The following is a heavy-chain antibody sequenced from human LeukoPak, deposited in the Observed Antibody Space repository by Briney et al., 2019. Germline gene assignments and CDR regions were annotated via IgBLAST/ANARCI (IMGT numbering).Heavy chain of an antibody. V-gene: IGHV1-2*02. J-gene: IGHJ4*02. CDR3: ARVSFFHAVDY. D-gene: IGHD3-3*01. CDR1: GYTFTSYY. Sequence: ASVKVSCKASGYTFTSYYIHWVRQAPGQGLEWMGIINPNSGGTNYAQKFQGRVTMTRDTSISTAYMELSRLRSDDTAVYYCARVSFFHAVDYWGQGTLVTVSS. CDR2: INPNSGGT.